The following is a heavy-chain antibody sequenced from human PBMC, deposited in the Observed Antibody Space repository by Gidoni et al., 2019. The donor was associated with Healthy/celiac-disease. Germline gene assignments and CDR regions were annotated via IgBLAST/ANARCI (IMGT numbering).Heavy chain of an antibody. CDR1: GFPVDTYA. J-gene: IGHJ4*02. Sequence: EVQLVESGGVSSQPGRSLRLSCAASGFPVDTYAMHWVRQAPGKGRGWVSGIRWNSGIIGYADSVKGRFTISRDNAKNSLYLQMNSLRAEDTAWYYCAKGMGFGELFPLDYWGQGTLVTVSS. CDR3: AKGMGFGELFPLDY. CDR2: IRWNSGII. D-gene: IGHD3-10*01. V-gene: IGHV3-9*01.